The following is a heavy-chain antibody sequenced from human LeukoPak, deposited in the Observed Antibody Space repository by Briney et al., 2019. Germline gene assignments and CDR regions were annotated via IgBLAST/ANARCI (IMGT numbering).Heavy chain of an antibody. J-gene: IGHJ4*02. CDR1: GFTFSSYE. CDR3: ARDRGDTGTEFDY. Sequence: GGSLRLSCVASGFTFSSYEMNWVRQAPGKGLVWVSRINSDGSSTRYADSVKGRFTISRDNAKNTLYLQMNSLRAEDTAVYYCARDRGDTGTEFDYWGQGTLVTVSS. CDR2: INSDGSST. D-gene: IGHD5-18*01. V-gene: IGHV3-74*01.